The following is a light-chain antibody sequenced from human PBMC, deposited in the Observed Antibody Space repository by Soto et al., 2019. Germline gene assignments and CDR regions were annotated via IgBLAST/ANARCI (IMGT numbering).Light chain of an antibody. CDR2: EVT. J-gene: IGLJ1*01. Sequence: QSVLTQPRSVSGSPGQSVTISCTGTSSDVGRYDYVSWYQQRPGKAPKLLIHEVTKRPSGVPDRFSGSKSGNTASLTVSGLQAEDEADYYCSSYAGRTLYVFGTGTKVTVL. V-gene: IGLV2-11*01. CDR3: SSYAGRTLYV. CDR1: SSDVGRYDY.